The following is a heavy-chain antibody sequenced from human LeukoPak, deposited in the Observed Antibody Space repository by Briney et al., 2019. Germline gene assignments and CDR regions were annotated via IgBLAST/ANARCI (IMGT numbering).Heavy chain of an antibody. Sequence: GASVKVSCKASGYTFTSYYMHWVRQAPGQGLEWMGIMNPSGGSTNYAQKFQERVTITRDMSTSTAYMELSSLRSEDTAVYYCAADFEWQWLGCMDVWGQGTTVTVSS. CDR1: GYTFTSYY. D-gene: IGHD6-19*01. V-gene: IGHV1-46*01. J-gene: IGHJ6*02. CDR3: AADFEWQWLGCMDV. CDR2: MNPSGGST.